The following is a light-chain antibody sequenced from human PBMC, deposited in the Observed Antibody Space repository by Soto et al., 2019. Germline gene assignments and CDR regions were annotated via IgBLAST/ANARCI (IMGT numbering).Light chain of an antibody. V-gene: IGLV2-14*01. Sequence: QSALTQPASVSGSPGQSITISCTGTSSGIRDYNYVSWYQQLPGNAPKLIMYEVSNRPSGISNRFSGSKSGNTASLTISGLQAEDEADYYCSSKSPDFFGTGTQLTFL. CDR1: SSGIRDYNY. CDR3: SSKSPDF. CDR2: EVS. J-gene: IGLJ1*01.